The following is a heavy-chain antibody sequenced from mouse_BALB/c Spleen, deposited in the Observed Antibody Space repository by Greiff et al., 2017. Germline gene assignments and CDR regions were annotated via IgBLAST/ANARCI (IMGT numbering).Heavy chain of an antibody. CDR1: GYTFSSYW. D-gene: IGHD2-10*02. Sequence: QVQLQQSGAELMKPGASVKISCKATGYTFSSYWIEWVKQRPGHGLEWIGEILPGSGSTNYNEKFKGKATFTADTSSNTAYMQLSSLTSEDSAVYYCARKGYGNYEYYFDYWGQGTTLTVSS. V-gene: IGHV1-9*01. CDR2: ILPGSGST. J-gene: IGHJ2*01. CDR3: ARKGYGNYEYYFDY.